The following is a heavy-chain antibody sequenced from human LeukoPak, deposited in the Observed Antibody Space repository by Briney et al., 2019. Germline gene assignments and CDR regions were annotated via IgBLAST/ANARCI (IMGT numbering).Heavy chain of an antibody. CDR1: GYTFTGYY. D-gene: IGHD3-3*01. V-gene: IGHV1-2*04. CDR2: INPNSGGT. Sequence: ASVKVSCKASGYTFTGYYMHWVRQAPGQGLEWMGWINPNSGGTNYAQKFQGWVTMTRDTSISTAYMELRSLRSDDTAVYYCARDKLRFLEWSSAFDIWGQGTMVTVSS. CDR3: ARDKLRFLEWSSAFDI. J-gene: IGHJ3*02.